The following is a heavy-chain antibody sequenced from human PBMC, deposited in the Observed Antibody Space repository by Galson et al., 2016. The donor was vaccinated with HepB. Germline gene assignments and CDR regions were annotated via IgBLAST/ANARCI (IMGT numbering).Heavy chain of an antibody. J-gene: IGHJ5*02. CDR3: ARANLGFCTSTTCSSNWFDP. V-gene: IGHV4-39*02. D-gene: IGHD2-2*01. Sequence: TLSLTCTVSGGSISGSHHYWGWIRQPPGKGLEWMGSIYYKGTTNYNPYLESRLPIAVGTSKNLFSLKLPSVNAADTAAYYCARANLGFCTSTTCSSNWFDPWGQGTLVTVSS. CDR2: IYYKGTT. CDR1: GGSISGSHHY.